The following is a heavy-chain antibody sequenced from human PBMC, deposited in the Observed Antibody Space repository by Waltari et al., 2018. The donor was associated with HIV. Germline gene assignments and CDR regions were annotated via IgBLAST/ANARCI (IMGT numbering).Heavy chain of an antibody. V-gene: IGHV7-4-1*02. CDR3: ARGPGRSVDY. CDR1: GYTFTTYA. CDR2: INTKTGNP. Sequence: QVQLVQSGSELKKPGASVKVSCRASGYTFTTYAINWVRQAPGQGLEWMGWINTKTGNPTYAQDLTGRFVFSLDTSVSTAYLQINSLKAEDTAVYYCARGPGRSVDYWGQGTLVTVSS. J-gene: IGHJ4*02. D-gene: IGHD3-10*01.